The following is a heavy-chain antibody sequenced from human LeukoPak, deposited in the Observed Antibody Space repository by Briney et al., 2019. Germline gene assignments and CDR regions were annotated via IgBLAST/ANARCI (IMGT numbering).Heavy chain of an antibody. J-gene: IGHJ5*02. CDR1: GGSISSYY. Sequence: PSETLSLTCTVSGGSISSYYWSWIRQPPGRGLEWIGYIYYSGGTNYNPSLKSRVTISVDTSKNQFSLKLNSVTAADTAVYYCARVKAAAAHGGWFDPWGQGTLVTVSS. V-gene: IGHV4-59*01. D-gene: IGHD6-13*01. CDR3: ARVKAAAAHGGWFDP. CDR2: IYYSGGT.